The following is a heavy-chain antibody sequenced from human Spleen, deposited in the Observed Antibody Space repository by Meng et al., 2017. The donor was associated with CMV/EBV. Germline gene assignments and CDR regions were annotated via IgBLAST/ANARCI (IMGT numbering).Heavy chain of an antibody. Sequence: GESLKISCAASGFTFSNYWMSWVRQAPGKGLEWVANINQDASEKYYLDSVKGRFTISRDNAKNSLYLQMNSLRAEDTAVYYCARDSGIYCGGDCYSYYYGMDVWGQGTTVTVSS. D-gene: IGHD2-21*01. CDR2: INQDASEK. J-gene: IGHJ6*02. V-gene: IGHV3-7*01. CDR3: ARDSGIYCGGDCYSYYYGMDV. CDR1: GFTFSNYW.